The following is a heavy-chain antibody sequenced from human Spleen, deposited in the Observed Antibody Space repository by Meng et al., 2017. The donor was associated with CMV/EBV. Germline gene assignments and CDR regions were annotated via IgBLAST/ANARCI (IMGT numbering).Heavy chain of an antibody. CDR1: LSSYA. Sequence: LSSYAMSWVRQAPGKGLEWVSAISGSGGSTNYADSVKGRFTISRDNSKNTLYLQMNSLRAEDTAVYYCAKDRWRGYISSWPNYFQHWGQGTLVTVSS. CDR3: AKDRWRGYISSWPNYFQH. J-gene: IGHJ1*01. V-gene: IGHV3-23*01. CDR2: ISGSGGST. D-gene: IGHD6-13*01.